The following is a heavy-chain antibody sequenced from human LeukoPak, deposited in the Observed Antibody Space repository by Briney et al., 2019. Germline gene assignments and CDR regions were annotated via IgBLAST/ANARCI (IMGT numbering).Heavy chain of an antibody. V-gene: IGHV4-59*01. CDR3: ARDVGYYGSGSYYSADY. CDR1: GGSISSYY. D-gene: IGHD3-10*01. CDR2: IYYSGST. Sequence: SETLSLTCTVSGGSISSYYWSWLRQPPGKGLEWIGYIYYSGSTNYNPSLKSRVTISVDTSKNQFSLKLSSVTAADTAVYYCARDVGYYGSGSYYSADYWGQGTLVTVSS. J-gene: IGHJ4*02.